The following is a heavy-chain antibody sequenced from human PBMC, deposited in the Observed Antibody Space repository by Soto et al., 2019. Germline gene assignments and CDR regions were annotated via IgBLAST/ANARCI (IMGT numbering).Heavy chain of an antibody. Sequence: SETLSLTXAVYGGSFSGYYWSWIRQPPGKGLEWIGEINHSGSTNYNPSLKSRVTISVDTSKNQFSLKLSSVTAADTAVYYCARDSGSARNYWGQGTLVTVSS. D-gene: IGHD6-19*01. CDR1: GGSFSGYY. CDR2: INHSGST. J-gene: IGHJ4*02. V-gene: IGHV4-34*01. CDR3: ARDSGSARNY.